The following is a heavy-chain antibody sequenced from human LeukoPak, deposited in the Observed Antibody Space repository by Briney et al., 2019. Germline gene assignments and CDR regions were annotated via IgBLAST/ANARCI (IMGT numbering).Heavy chain of an antibody. J-gene: IGHJ6*02. CDR3: ARIMVYAGYGMDV. CDR2: IYYSGTT. D-gene: IGHD2-8*01. V-gene: IGHV4-39*01. Sequence: SETLSLTCTLSGGSISNTDYYWGWIRQPPGKGLEWIGSIYYSGTTYYNPSLKSRATISIDTSRNQFSLRLSSVTATDTAVYYCARIMVYAGYGMDVWGQGTTVTVSS. CDR1: GGSISNTDYY.